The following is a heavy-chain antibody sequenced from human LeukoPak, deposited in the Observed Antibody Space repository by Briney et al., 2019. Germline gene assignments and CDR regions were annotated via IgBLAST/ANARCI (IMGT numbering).Heavy chain of an antibody. V-gene: IGHV3-48*03. CDR1: GFTFSSYE. CDR2: ISRSGTIV. Sequence: GGSRRLSCAASGFTFSSYEMNWVRQAPGKGLEGVSYISRSGTIVYYADSVRVRFTHPRDPATNSPYLQMNSLRVAATAIYYCARGGSSGWYPHDAFDICGPGTMFTASS. D-gene: IGHD6-19*01. J-gene: IGHJ3*02. CDR3: ARGGSSGWYPHDAFDI.